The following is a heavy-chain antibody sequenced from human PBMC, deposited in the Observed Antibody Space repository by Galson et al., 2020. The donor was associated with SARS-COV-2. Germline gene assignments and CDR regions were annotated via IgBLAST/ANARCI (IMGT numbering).Heavy chain of an antibody. CDR2: ISGYNGNT. D-gene: IGHD4-17*01. CDR1: GYNFNSYG. V-gene: IGHV1-18*01. CDR3: ARGGATVTKVAAFYI. J-gene: IGHJ3*02. Sequence: ASVKVSCKASGYNFNSYGICWVRQAPRQGLEWMGWISGYNGNTNSAQKFHDRLMMTTDTSTSTAYMEPRSLRLDDTAVYYCARGGATVTKVAAFYIWGQGTLVTVCS.